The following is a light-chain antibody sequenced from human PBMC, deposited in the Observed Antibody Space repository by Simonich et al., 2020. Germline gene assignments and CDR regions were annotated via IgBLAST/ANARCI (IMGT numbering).Light chain of an antibody. Sequence: QSALTQPRSVSGSPGQSVTISCTGTSSDVGGYNYVSWYQQHPGKAPKLMIYDVSKRPSGVPDRCSGSKSGNTASLTISGLQAEDEADYYCCSYAGSVRVFGGGTKLTVL. J-gene: IGLJ3*02. CDR1: SSDVGGYNY. CDR3: CSYAGSVRV. CDR2: DVS. V-gene: IGLV2-11*01.